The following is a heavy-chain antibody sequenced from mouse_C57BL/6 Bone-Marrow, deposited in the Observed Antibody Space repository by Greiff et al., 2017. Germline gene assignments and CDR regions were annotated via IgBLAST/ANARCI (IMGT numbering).Heavy chain of an antibody. CDR3: TGRGFTTVVALYYFDY. V-gene: IGHV6-3*01. CDR1: GFTFSNYW. D-gene: IGHD1-1*01. CDR2: IRLKSDNYAT. J-gene: IGHJ2*01. Sequence: EVKVEESGGGLVQPGGSMKLSCVASGFTFSNYWMNWVRQSPEKGLEWVAQIRLKSDNYATHYAESVKGRFTISRDDSKSSVYLQMNNLRAEDTGIYYCTGRGFTTVVALYYFDYWGQGTTLTVSS.